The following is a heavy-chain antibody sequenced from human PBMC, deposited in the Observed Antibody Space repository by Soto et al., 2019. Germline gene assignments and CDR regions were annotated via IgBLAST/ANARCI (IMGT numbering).Heavy chain of an antibody. V-gene: IGHV3-9*01. CDR1: GFTFDDYA. CDR2: NSWNSGSI. CDR3: AKDMLEGYCSGGSCYDAAFDI. D-gene: IGHD2-15*01. Sequence: PGGSLRLSCAASGFTFDDYAMHWVRQAPGKGLEWVSGNSWNSGSIGYADSVKGRFTISRDNAKNSLYLQMNSLRAEDTALYYCAKDMLEGYCSGGSCYDAAFDIWGQGTMVTVSS. J-gene: IGHJ3*02.